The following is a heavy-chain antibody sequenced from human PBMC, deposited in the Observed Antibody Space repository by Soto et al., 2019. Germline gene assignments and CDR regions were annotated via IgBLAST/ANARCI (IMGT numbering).Heavy chain of an antibody. CDR2: IFYDGTKK. J-gene: IGHJ4*02. CDR1: GFTFISYG. D-gene: IGHD4-17*01. V-gene: IGHV3-30*18. CDR3: AKDRGALRWSEEHYYFDY. Sequence: PGGSLRLSCAASGFTFISYGMHWFRQAPFKWLEWVAVIFYDGTKKFYADSMKGRFTISRDNSKNTLFLQMNSLRAEDTAVYYCAKDRGALRWSEEHYYFDYWGQGTLVTVSS.